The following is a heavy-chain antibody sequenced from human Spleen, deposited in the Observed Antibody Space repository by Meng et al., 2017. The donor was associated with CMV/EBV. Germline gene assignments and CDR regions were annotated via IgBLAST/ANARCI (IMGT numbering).Heavy chain of an antibody. D-gene: IGHD3-22*01. CDR2: IYPADSDT. CDR3: ANSGYYTGGDDAFDI. Sequence: GGSLRLSCKGSGYSFTSYWIGWVRQMPGKGLEWVGIIYPADSDTRYSPSFQGQVTISADKSINTAYLQWSSLKASDTAIYYCANSGYYTGGDDAFDIWGQGTMVTVSS. V-gene: IGHV5-51*01. CDR1: GYSFTSYW. J-gene: IGHJ3*02.